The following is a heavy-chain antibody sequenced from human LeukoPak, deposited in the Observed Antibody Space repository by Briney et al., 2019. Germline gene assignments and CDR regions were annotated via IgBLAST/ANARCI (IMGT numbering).Heavy chain of an antibody. V-gene: IGHV4-38-2*02. Sequence: SETLSLACTVSGYSISSGYYWGWIRQPPGKGLEWIGSIYYSGSTYYNPSLKSRVTISVDTSKNQFSLKLSSVTAADTAVYYCARTRYYYNSRSYGAPYYFDYWGQGTLVTVSS. CDR2: IYYSGST. D-gene: IGHD3-10*01. CDR1: GYSISSGYY. CDR3: ARTRYYYNSRSYGAPYYFDY. J-gene: IGHJ4*02.